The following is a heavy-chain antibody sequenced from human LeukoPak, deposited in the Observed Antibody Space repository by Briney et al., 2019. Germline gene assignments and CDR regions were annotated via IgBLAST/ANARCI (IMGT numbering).Heavy chain of an antibody. CDR1: GYTFSDYA. CDR3: ARMNYVSSGWRAPSDY. D-gene: IGHD1-7*01. CDR2: ISHSGATK. V-gene: IGHV3-23*01. J-gene: IGHJ4*02. Sequence: GGSLRLSCVTSGYTFSDYAMSWVRQAPGKGLEWVSAISHSGATKYYADSVKGGFTISRDNSKNTLSLELNSLRAEDGAVYYCARMNYVSSGWRAPSDYWGQGTLVTVSS.